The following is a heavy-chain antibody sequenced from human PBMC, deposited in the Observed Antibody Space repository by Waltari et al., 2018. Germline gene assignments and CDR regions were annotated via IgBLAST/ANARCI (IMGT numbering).Heavy chain of an antibody. Sequence: QVQLQESGPGLVKPSQTLSLTCTVSGGSISSGSYYWSWLRQPAGKGLEWIGRIYTSGSTNYNPSLKSRVTISVDTSKNQFSLKLRSEDTAVYYCARVLGVPAATTRYYGMDVWGQGTTVTVSS. CDR3: ARVLGVPAATTRYYGMDV. D-gene: IGHD2-2*01. J-gene: IGHJ6*02. V-gene: IGHV4-61*02. CDR2: IYTSGST. CDR1: GGSISSGSYY.